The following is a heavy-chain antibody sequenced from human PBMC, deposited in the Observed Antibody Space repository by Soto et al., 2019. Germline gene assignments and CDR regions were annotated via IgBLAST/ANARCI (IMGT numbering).Heavy chain of an antibody. Sequence: PSETLSLTCAVSGGSISSGGYSWSWIRQPPGKGLEWIGYIYHSGSTYYNPSLKSRVTISEDRSKNQFSLKLSSVTAADTAVYDCARAITTVTTFDYWGQGTLVTFSS. CDR2: IYHSGST. CDR3: ARAITTVTTFDY. D-gene: IGHD4-17*01. J-gene: IGHJ4*02. CDR1: GGSISSGGYS. V-gene: IGHV4-30-2*01.